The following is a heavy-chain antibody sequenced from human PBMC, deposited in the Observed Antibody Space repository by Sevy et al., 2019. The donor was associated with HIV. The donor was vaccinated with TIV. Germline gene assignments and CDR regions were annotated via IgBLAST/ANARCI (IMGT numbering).Heavy chain of an antibody. CDR3: AKGVSWLVLGGYFDY. CDR2: IIGSGDNT. Sequence: ETLSLTCTVSGGSISSSSYYWGWVRQAPGKGLEWVSGIIGSGDNTYYADSVKGRFTVSRDNSKNTLYVQMNSLRAEDTAVYYCAKGVSWLVLGGYFDYWGQGTPVTVSS. D-gene: IGHD6-19*01. V-gene: IGHV3-23*01. CDR1: GGSISSSSYY. J-gene: IGHJ4*02.